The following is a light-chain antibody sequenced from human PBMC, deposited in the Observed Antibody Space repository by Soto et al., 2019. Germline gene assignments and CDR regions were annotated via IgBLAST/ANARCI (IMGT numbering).Light chain of an antibody. CDR3: QQYNNWPLT. J-gene: IGKJ4*01. Sequence: EIVMTQSPATLSVSPGERATLSCRASQSVSSNLAWYQQKPGQAPRLLIYGASTRATGIPARFSSSGSGTDFTIIISSLQSEDFAVYYCQQYNNWPLTFGGGTKVEIK. V-gene: IGKV3-15*01. CDR2: GAS. CDR1: QSVSSN.